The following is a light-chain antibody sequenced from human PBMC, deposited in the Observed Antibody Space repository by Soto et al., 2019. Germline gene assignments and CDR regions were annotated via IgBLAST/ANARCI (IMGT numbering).Light chain of an antibody. J-gene: IGLJ1*01. CDR1: SSDVGDYNY. Sequence: QSALTQPASVSGSPGQSITISCTGTSSDVGDYNYVSWYQQHPGKAPKLMIFNVSNRPSGVSNRFSCSKSGNTASLTISWLQAEDEADYYCSSYTSSSTRVFGTGTKLTV. V-gene: IGLV2-14*01. CDR3: SSYTSSSTRV. CDR2: NVS.